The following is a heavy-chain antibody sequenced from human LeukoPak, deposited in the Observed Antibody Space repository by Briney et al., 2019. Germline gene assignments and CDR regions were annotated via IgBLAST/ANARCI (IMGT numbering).Heavy chain of an antibody. V-gene: IGHV3-30-3*01. CDR2: ISYDGSNK. J-gene: IGHJ4*02. D-gene: IGHD2-8*01. Sequence: PGGSLRLSCAASGFTFSSYAMHWVRQAPGKGLEWVAVISYDGSNKYYADSVKGRFTISRDNSKNTLYLQMNSLRAEDTALYHCARDLGYCTNGVCYDFDYWGQGTLVTVSS. CDR3: ARDLGYCTNGVCYDFDY. CDR1: GFTFSSYA.